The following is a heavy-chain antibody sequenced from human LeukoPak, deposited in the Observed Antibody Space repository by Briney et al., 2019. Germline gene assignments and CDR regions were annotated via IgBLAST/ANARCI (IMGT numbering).Heavy chain of an antibody. CDR1: GGTFSSYA. J-gene: IGHJ6*02. D-gene: IGHD3-10*01. CDR3: ARDLPPALTIPQDYYYYGMDV. CDR2: IIPIFGTA. V-gene: IGHV1-69*13. Sequence: SVKVSCKASGGTFSSYAISWVRQAPGQGLEWMGGIIPIFGTANYAQKFQGRVTITADESTSTAYMALSSLRSEDTAVYYCARDLPPALTIPQDYYYYGMDVWGQGTTVTVSS.